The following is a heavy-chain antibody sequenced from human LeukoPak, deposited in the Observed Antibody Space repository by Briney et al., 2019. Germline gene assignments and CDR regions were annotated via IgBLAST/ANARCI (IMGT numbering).Heavy chain of an antibody. CDR2: IGGSNGIT. V-gene: IGHV3-23*01. CDR3: AKDREWELLPTTIDY. CDR1: RFTFNSYA. J-gene: IGHJ4*02. D-gene: IGHD1-26*01. Sequence: PGGSLRLSCAASRFTFNSYAMSWVRQAPGKGLEWVSVIGGSNGITFYVGSVKGRFTISRDNSKDTLYLQMNSLRAEDTAVYYCAKDREWELLPTTIDYWGQGTLVTVSS.